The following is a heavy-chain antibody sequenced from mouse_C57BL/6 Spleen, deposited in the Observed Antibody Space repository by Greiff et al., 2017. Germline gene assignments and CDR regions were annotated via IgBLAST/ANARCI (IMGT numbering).Heavy chain of an antibody. D-gene: IGHD5-1*01. CDR2: IYPGDGDT. J-gene: IGHJ2*01. V-gene: IGHV1-80*01. CDR3: ARSRHEYPHYLDY. CDR1: GYAFSSYW. Sequence: VKLMESGAELVKPGASVKISCKASGYAFSSYWMNWVKQRPGKGLEWIGQIYPGDGDTNYNGKFKGKATLTADKSSSTAYMQLSSLTSEDSAVYFCARSRHEYPHYLDYWGQGTTLTVSS.